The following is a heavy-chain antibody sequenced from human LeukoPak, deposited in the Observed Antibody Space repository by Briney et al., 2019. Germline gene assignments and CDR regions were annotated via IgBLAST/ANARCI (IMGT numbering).Heavy chain of an antibody. CDR3: ARLSIAAAEYYFDY. CDR1: GGSISSSNW. Sequence: SETPSLTCAVSGGSISSSNWWSWDRQPPGKGLEWIGEIYHSGSTNYNPSLKSRVTISVDKSKNQFSLKLSSVTAADTAVYYCARLSIAAAEYYFDYWGQGTLVTVSS. D-gene: IGHD6-13*01. J-gene: IGHJ4*02. CDR2: IYHSGST. V-gene: IGHV4-4*02.